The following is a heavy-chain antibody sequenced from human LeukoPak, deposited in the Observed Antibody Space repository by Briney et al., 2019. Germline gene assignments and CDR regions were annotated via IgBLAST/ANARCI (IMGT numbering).Heavy chain of an antibody. J-gene: IGHJ3*02. Sequence: GASVKVSCKASGYTFTSYSMNWVRQAPGQGLEWMGWINTNTGKSTYAQGFTGRFVFSLDTSVSTAYLQISSLKAEDTAVYYCARWSPEVLYYYDSRRKNAFDIWGQGTMVTVSS. CDR2: INTNTGKS. D-gene: IGHD3-22*01. V-gene: IGHV7-4-1*02. CDR1: GYTFTSYS. CDR3: ARWSPEVLYYYDSRRKNAFDI.